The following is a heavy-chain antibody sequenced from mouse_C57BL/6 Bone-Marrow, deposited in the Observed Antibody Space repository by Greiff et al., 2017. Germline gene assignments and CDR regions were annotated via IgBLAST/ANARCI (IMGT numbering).Heavy chain of an antibody. CDR3: TRGGKEDYFDY. Sequence: QVQLQQSGAELVRPGASVTLSCKASGYTFTDYEMHWVKQTPVHGLEWIGAIDPETGGTAYNQKFKGKAILTADKSSSTAYMELRSLTSEDSAVYYCTRGGKEDYFDYWGQGTTLTVSS. CDR1: GYTFTDYE. CDR2: IDPETGGT. J-gene: IGHJ2*01. V-gene: IGHV1-15*01.